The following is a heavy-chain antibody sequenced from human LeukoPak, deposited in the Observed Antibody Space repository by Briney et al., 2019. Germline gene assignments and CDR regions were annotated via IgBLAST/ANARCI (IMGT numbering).Heavy chain of an antibody. D-gene: IGHD6-13*01. V-gene: IGHV1-69*06. J-gene: IGHJ3*02. CDR1: GGTFSSYA. CDR3: ARDSRAAQTAFDI. Sequence: ASVKVSCKASGGTFSSYAISWVRQAPGQGLEWMGGIIPIFGTANYAQKFQGRVTITADKSTSTAYMELSSLRSEDTAVYYCARDSRAAQTAFDIWGQGTMVTVSS. CDR2: IIPIFGTA.